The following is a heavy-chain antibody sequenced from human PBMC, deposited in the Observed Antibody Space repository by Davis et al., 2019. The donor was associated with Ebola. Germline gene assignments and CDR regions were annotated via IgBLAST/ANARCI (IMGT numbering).Heavy chain of an antibody. J-gene: IGHJ4*02. CDR3: ARASFGYNSGWYADY. D-gene: IGHD6-19*01. V-gene: IGHV1-3*01. Sequence: AASVKVSCKASGFTLTKYAIHWVRQAPGQRLEWMGWVHGGNGNTKYSQRFQGRVTITTDTSANTVYLDLTSLRSEDTAVFYCARASFGYNSGWYADYWGQGTLVTVSS. CDR2: VHGGNGNT. CDR1: GFTLTKYA.